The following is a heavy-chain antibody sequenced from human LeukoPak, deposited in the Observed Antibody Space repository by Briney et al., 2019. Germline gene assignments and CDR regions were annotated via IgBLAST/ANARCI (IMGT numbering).Heavy chain of an antibody. D-gene: IGHD5-18*01. Sequence: GGSLRLSCAASGFTFSSYAMSWVRQAPGKGLEWVSFISGSGITTYYADSVKGRFTISRDNSKNTLYLHMNSLRAEDTAVYYCARGGDNYGYNFDYWGQGTLVTVSS. CDR3: ARGGDNYGYNFDY. V-gene: IGHV3-23*01. CDR1: GFTFSSYA. CDR2: ISGSGITT. J-gene: IGHJ4*02.